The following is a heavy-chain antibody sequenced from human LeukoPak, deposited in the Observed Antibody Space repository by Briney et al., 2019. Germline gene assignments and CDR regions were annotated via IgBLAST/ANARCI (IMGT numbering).Heavy chain of an antibody. Sequence: ALVKVSCKASGYTFTRHYMHWVRQAPGQGLEWMGWINPNSGGTNYAQKFQGGVTMTRDTSISTAYMELSRLRSDDTAVYYCAKDRARVGTMVDAFDMWGQGTMVTVSS. CDR1: GYTFTRHY. CDR3: AKDRARVGTMVDAFDM. CDR2: INPNSGGT. D-gene: IGHD1-1*01. V-gene: IGHV1-2*02. J-gene: IGHJ3*02.